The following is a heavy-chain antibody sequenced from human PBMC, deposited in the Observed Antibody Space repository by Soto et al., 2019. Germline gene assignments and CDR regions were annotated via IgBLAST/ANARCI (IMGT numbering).Heavy chain of an antibody. Sequence: HVQLVQSGAEVKKPGASVKVSCKASGYTFTSYDINWVRQATGQGLEWMGWMNPNSGNTGYAQKFQGRVTMTWNTSISTAYMELSSLRSEDTAVYYCARGSRNIVATELRGLFDLWGRGTLVTVSS. CDR2: MNPNSGNT. V-gene: IGHV1-8*01. J-gene: IGHJ2*01. D-gene: IGHD5-12*01. CDR3: ARGSRNIVATELRGLFDL. CDR1: GYTFTSYD.